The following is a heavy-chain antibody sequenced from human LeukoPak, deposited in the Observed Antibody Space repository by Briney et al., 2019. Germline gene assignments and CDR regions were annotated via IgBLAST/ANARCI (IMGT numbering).Heavy chain of an antibody. J-gene: IGHJ4*02. V-gene: IGHV4-61*02. D-gene: IGHD3-22*01. CDR1: GGSISSGSYY. Sequence: SQTLSLTCTVSGGSISSGSYYWSWIQQPAGKGLEWIGRIYTSGSTNYNPSLKSRVTISVDTSKNQFSLKLSSVTAADTAVYYCAREGYYDSSGYTLFDYWGQGTLVTVSS. CDR2: IYTSGST. CDR3: AREGYYDSSGYTLFDY.